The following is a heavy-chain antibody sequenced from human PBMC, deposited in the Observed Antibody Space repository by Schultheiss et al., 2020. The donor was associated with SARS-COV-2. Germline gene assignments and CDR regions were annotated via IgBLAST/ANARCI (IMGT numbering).Heavy chain of an antibody. Sequence: SETLSLTCTVSGGSISSGSYFWSWIRQPAGKGLEWIGRMYTSGSTDYNPSLKSRVTISADTSKNQFSLRLNSVTAADTAVYFCARRTIGTRASYDYWGQGTLVTVSS. CDR1: GGSISSGSYF. CDR3: ARRTIGTRASYDY. J-gene: IGHJ4*02. D-gene: IGHD4-11*01. CDR2: MYTSGST. V-gene: IGHV4-61*02.